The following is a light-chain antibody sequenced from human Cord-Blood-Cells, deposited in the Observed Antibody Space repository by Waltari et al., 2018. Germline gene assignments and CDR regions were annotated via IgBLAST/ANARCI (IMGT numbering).Light chain of an antibody. CDR2: KDS. CDR1: ALPKPY. J-gene: IGLJ3*02. CDR3: QSADSSGTYRV. V-gene: IGLV3-25*03. Sequence: SYELTQPPSVSVSPGQTARITCSGDALPKPYAYWYQQKPGQAPVLVIYKDSEMPTGIPERVSGSSSGTTVTLTISGVQAEDEADYYCQSADSSGTYRVFGGGTKLTVL.